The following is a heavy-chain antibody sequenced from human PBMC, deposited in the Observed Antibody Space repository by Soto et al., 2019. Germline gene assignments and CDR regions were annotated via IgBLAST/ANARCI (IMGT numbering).Heavy chain of an antibody. CDR2: IIPIFGTA. J-gene: IGHJ6*02. V-gene: IGHV1-69*13. Sequence: SVKVSCKASGGTFSTYAISWVRQAPGQGLEWVGGIIPIFGTANYAQKFQGRVTITADESTSTAYMELSSLRSEDTAVYYCARAAYSYGTAYLSYYYGIDVWGQGTTVTVSS. CDR1: GGTFSTYA. CDR3: ARAAYSYGTAYLSYYYGIDV. D-gene: IGHD5-18*01.